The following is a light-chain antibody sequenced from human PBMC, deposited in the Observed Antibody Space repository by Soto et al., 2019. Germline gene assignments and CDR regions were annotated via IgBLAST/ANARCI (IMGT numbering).Light chain of an antibody. V-gene: IGLV2-14*01. CDR1: SSDVGGYIY. Sequence: QSVLTQPASVSRSPGQSITISCTGTSSDVGGYIYVSWYQQHPGKAPKLMIYEVTNRPSGVSNRFSGSKSGNTASLTISGLQAEDEADYYCSSYTSRSTLYVFGTGTKLTVL. J-gene: IGLJ1*01. CDR2: EVT. CDR3: SSYTSRSTLYV.